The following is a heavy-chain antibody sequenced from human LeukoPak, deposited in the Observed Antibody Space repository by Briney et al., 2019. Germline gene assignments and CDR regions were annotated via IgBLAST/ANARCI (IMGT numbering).Heavy chain of an antibody. V-gene: IGHV1-69*04. CDR3: ARGSGGDFWSGYYFDY. D-gene: IGHD3-3*01. CDR1: GGTFSSYA. J-gene: IGHJ4*02. Sequence: GASVKVSCKASGGTFSSYAISWVRQAPGQGLEWMGRIIPIFGIANYAQKFQGRVTITADKSTSTAYTELSSLRSEDTAVYYCARGSGGDFWSGYYFDYWGQGTLVTVSS. CDR2: IIPIFGIA.